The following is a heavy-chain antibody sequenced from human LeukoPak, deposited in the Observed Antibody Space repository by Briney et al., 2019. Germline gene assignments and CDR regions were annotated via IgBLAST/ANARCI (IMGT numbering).Heavy chain of an antibody. CDR1: GGSISSSSYY. V-gene: IGHV4-61*05. J-gene: IGHJ3*02. CDR2: ISDSGIT. D-gene: IGHD6-19*01. CDR3: ARTGGPTYKSAWYI. Sequence: SETLSLTCTVSGGSISSSSYYWGWIRQPPGKGLEWIGYISDSGITNYRPSLKSRVTISVDTSKNQFSLKLSSVTAADTAVYYCARTGGPTYKSAWYIWGQGTVVTVSS.